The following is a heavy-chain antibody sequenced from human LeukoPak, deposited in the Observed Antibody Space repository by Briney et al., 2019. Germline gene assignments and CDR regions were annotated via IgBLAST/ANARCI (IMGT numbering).Heavy chain of an antibody. CDR3: AGAVAGLYYFDC. J-gene: IGHJ4*02. CDR2: TYYRSKWFN. D-gene: IGHD6-19*01. CDR1: GDSFSSNSAA. Sequence: SQTLSLTCAISGDSFSSNSAAWNWIRQSPSRGLEWLGRTYYRSKWFNDYAVSVKSLITINPDTSKNQFSLQLNSVTPEDTAVYYCAGAVAGLYYFDCWGQGTLVTVSS. V-gene: IGHV6-1*01.